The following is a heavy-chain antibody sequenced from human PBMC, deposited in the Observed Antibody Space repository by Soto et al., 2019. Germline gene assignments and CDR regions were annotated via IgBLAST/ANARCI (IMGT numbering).Heavy chain of an antibody. CDR1: GFTFSAYY. D-gene: IGHD3-22*01. V-gene: IGHV3-11*01. Sequence: QVQLVESGGGLVKPGGSLRLSCAASGFTFSAYYMTWIRQAPGKGLEWVSYISDSATTIYYADSVMGRFTILRGNAKNSLYLQMNSLRAEDTAVYYCARVVLDSSGFFPWGQGTLVTVSS. CDR3: ARVVLDSSGFFP. J-gene: IGHJ5*02. CDR2: ISDSATTI.